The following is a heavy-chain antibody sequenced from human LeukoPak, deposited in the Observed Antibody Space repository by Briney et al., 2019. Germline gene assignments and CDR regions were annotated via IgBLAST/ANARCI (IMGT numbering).Heavy chain of an antibody. Sequence: GGSLRLSCAASGFTFSNYAMSWVRQAPGKGLEWVSAILGSGGSTYYADSVKGRFTVSRDNSRSTLYLQMNSLRAEDTALYYCAKWGGHDVLTGYYVPDYWGQGTLVTVSS. J-gene: IGHJ4*02. CDR2: ILGSGGST. CDR1: GFTFSNYA. CDR3: AKWGGHDVLTGYYVPDY. D-gene: IGHD3-9*01. V-gene: IGHV3-23*01.